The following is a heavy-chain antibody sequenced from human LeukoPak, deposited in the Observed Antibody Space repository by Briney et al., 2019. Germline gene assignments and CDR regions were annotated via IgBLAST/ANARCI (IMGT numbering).Heavy chain of an antibody. J-gene: IGHJ3*02. V-gene: IGHV3-7*03. CDR3: ARDLVYGGGAFDI. CDR2: IKEDGSAK. D-gene: IGHD4-23*01. CDR1: GFTFNNYW. Sequence: PGGSLRLSCAASGFTFNNYWMTWVRQAPGKGLEWVADIKEDGSAKFYVDSVKGRFTISRDNSKNSVYLQMDSLRAEDTAVYYCARDLVYGGGAFDIWGQGTMVTVSS.